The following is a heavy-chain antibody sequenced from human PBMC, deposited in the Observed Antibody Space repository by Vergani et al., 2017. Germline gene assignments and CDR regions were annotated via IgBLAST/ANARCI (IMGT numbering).Heavy chain of an antibody. J-gene: IGHJ6*03. CDR3: ARHVAVAGFYYYYMDV. CDR1: GGSISSYY. Sequence: QVQLQESGPGLVKPSETLSLTCTVSGGSISSYYWSWIRQPPGKGLEWIGYIYYSGSTNYNPSLKSQVTISVDTSKNQFSLKLSSVTAADTAVYYCARHVAVAGFYYYYMDVWGKGTTVTVSS. CDR2: IYYSGST. D-gene: IGHD6-19*01. V-gene: IGHV4-59*08.